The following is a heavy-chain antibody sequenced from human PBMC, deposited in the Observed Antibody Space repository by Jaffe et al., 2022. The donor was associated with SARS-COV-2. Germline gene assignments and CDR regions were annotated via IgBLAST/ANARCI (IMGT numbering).Heavy chain of an antibody. V-gene: IGHV3-66*02. J-gene: IGHJ4*02. Sequence: EVQLVESGGGLVQPGGSLRLSCAASGFTVSSNYMSWVRQAPGKGLEWVSVIYSGGSTYYADSVKGRFTISRDNSKNTLYLQMNSLRAEDTAVYYCARVARWLQWGLDYWGQGTLVTVSS. CDR3: ARVARWLQWGLDY. D-gene: IGHD5-12*01. CDR1: GFTVSSNY. CDR2: IYSGGST.